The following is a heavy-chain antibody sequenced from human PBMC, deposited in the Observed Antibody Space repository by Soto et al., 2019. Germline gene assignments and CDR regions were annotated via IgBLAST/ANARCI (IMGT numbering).Heavy chain of an antibody. V-gene: IGHV4-61*01. CDR3: AGMPYTSGLRFDP. CDR1: GASVSSGSHY. CDR2: IYYSGST. J-gene: IGHJ5*02. D-gene: IGHD6-19*01. Sequence: PSETLSLTCSVSGASVSSGSHYWSWIRHSPGKGLEWIGFIYYSGSTNYNPSLKSRVTISVDTSKNQFSLKVSSVTAADTAVYYCAGMPYTSGLRFDPWGPGTLVTVSS.